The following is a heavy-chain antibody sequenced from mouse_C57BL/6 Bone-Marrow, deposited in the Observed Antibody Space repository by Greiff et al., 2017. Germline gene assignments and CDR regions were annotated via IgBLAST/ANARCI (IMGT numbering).Heavy chain of an antibody. J-gene: IGHJ4*01. Sequence: QVHVKQSGAELVKPGASVKISCKASGYAFSSYWMNWVKQRPGKGLEWIGQIYPGDGDTNYNGKFKGKATLTADKSSSTAYMQLSSLTSEDSAVYFCARGRNRNYAMDYWGQGTSVTVSS. CDR1: GYAFSSYW. CDR2: IYPGDGDT. CDR3: ARGRNRNYAMDY. V-gene: IGHV1-80*01.